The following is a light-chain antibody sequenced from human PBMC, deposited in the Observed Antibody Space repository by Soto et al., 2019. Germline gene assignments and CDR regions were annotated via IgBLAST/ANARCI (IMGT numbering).Light chain of an antibody. Sequence: DIQLTQSPSFLSAAVGDRVTLTCRASQGISSFLAWYQQKPGKAPKLLISAASTLQSGVPSRLSGSGSGTEFTLTISSLQTEDFATYYCQQLNTHPYTFGQGTKVDI. V-gene: IGKV1-9*01. CDR1: QGISSF. CDR3: QQLNTHPYT. J-gene: IGKJ2*01. CDR2: AAS.